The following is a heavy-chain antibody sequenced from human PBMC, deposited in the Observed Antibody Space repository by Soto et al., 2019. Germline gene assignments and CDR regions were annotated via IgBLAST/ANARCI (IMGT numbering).Heavy chain of an antibody. CDR2: IHDSGST. CDR1: GGYITSANW. CDR3: AKEGYYYMDV. J-gene: IGHJ6*02. V-gene: IGHV4-4*02. Sequence: SETLSLTCAVSGGYITSANWWSWVRQPPGKGLEWIGKIHDSGSTNNNPSLKSRVTISVDKSKNQVSLRLTSVTAADTAVYYCAKEGYYYMDVWGQGTTVT.